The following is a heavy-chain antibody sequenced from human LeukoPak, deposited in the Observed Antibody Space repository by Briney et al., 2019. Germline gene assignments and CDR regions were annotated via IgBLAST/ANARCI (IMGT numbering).Heavy chain of an antibody. CDR3: ARKRRGYCSSTSCYEEDDY. CDR2: IYYSGIP. J-gene: IGHJ4*02. CDR1: GGSISSYY. Sequence: SETLSLTCTVSGGSISSYYWSWIRQPPGKGLEWVGYIYYSGIPNYIPSLKSPVTISVDTSKNQFSLTLSSVTAADTAVYYCARKRRGYCSSTSCYEEDDYWGQGTLVTVSS. V-gene: IGHV4-59*01. D-gene: IGHD2-2*01.